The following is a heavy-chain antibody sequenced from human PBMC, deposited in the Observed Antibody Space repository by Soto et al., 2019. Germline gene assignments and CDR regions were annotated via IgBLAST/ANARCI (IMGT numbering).Heavy chain of an antibody. V-gene: IGHV3-23*01. D-gene: IGHD6-13*01. CDR1: RFTFSSYA. J-gene: IGHJ4*02. Sequence: GGSLRLSCAASRFTFSSYAMSWVRQAPGKGLEWVSAISGSGGSTYYADSVKGRFTISRDNSKNTLYLQMNSLRAEDTAVYYSANFGSRSWYRXFDYLAQVILVTV. CDR3: ANFGSRSWYRXFDY. CDR2: ISGSGGST.